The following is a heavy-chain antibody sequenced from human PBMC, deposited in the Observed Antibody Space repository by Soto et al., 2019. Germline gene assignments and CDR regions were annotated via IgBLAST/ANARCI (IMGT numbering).Heavy chain of an antibody. CDR3: AKDKHYDSSGYYY. Sequence: GGSLRLSCAASGFTFDDYAMHWVRQAPGKGLEWVSLISGDGGSTYYADSVKGRFTISRDNSKNSLYLQMNSLRTEDTALYYYAKDKHYDSSGYYYWGQGTLVTVSS. D-gene: IGHD3-22*01. CDR2: ISGDGGST. V-gene: IGHV3-43*02. CDR1: GFTFDDYA. J-gene: IGHJ4*02.